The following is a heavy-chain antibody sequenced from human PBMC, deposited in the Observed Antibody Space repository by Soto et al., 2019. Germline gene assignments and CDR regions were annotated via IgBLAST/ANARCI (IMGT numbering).Heavy chain of an antibody. CDR1: GDSMPSSDW. CDR3: VCNGYYSLEY. CDR2: IHYSGDI. V-gene: IGHV4-4*02. Sequence: QVQLQESGPGLVKPSGTLSLTCAVSGDSMPSSDWWSWVRQAPGKGLEWIGEIHYSGDINYDPSLRSRVTISVDRSKNQFSLNLSSVTAADTAVYFCVCNGYYSLEYWGQGTLVIVSP. J-gene: IGHJ4*02. D-gene: IGHD3-22*01.